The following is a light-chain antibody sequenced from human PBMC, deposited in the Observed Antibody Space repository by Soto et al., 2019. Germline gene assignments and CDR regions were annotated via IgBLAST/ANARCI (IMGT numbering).Light chain of an antibody. CDR1: QTISNY. CDR2: AAS. V-gene: IGKV1-39*01. CDR3: QQRSNWPRIP. Sequence: IEVTQKTTSLSASVGDRVTITCRASQTISNYLNWYQQKPGKAPNLLIYAASSLQSGVPSRFSGSGSGTDFTLTISSLEPEDFAVYYCQQRSNWPRIPFG. J-gene: IGKJ2*01.